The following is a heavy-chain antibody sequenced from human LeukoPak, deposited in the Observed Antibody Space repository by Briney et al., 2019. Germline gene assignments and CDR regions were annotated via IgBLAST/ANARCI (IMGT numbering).Heavy chain of an antibody. CDR2: IYHSGST. D-gene: IGHD6-19*01. Sequence: SETLSLTCAASGYSISSGYYWGWIRQAPGKGLEWIGSIYHSGSTYYNPSLKSRVTISVVTSKNQFSLRLTSVTAADTAVYYCARHSVAVAATGDAFDIWGQGTMVTVSS. CDR3: ARHSVAVAATGDAFDI. CDR1: GYSISSGYY. J-gene: IGHJ3*02. V-gene: IGHV4-38-2*01.